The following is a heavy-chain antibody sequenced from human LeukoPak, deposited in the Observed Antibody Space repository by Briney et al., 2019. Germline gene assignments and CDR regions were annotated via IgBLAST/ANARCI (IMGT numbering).Heavy chain of an antibody. CDR3: ARHREYQLLGWFDP. CDR2: IYLRGNT. J-gene: IGHJ5*02. D-gene: IGHD2-2*01. V-gene: IGHV4-4*02. CDR1: GGSISSSNW. Sequence: ETLSLTCAISGGSISSSNWWTWVRQPPGKGLEWVGEIYLRGNTDYNPSLESRVTISVDGSKTQLSLRLESVTAADTAVYYCARHREYQLLGWFDPWGQGTLVTVSS.